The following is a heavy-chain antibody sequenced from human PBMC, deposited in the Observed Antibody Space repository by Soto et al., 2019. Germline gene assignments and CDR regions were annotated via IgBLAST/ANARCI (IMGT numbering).Heavy chain of an antibody. Sequence: GGSLRLSCAASGFTFSSYSMNWVRQTPGKGLEWVSSISGSSSNMYYADSVKGRFTISRDNAKNSLYLQMNSLRAEDTAVYCCAKDPNYDFWSGYSGSGWFDPWGQGTLVTVSS. D-gene: IGHD3-3*01. CDR1: GFTFSSYS. V-gene: IGHV3-21*01. CDR2: ISGSSSNM. CDR3: AKDPNYDFWSGYSGSGWFDP. J-gene: IGHJ5*02.